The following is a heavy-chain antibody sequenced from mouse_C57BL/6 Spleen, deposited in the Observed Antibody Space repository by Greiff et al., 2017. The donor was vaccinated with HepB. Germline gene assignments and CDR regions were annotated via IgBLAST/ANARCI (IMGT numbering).Heavy chain of an antibody. J-gene: IGHJ4*01. V-gene: IGHV1-55*01. CDR1: GYTFTSYW. Sequence: QVQLQQSGAELVKPGASVKMSCKASGYTFTSYWITWVKQRPGQGLEWIGDIYPGSGSTNYNEKFKSKATLTVDTSSSTAYMQLSSLTSEDSAVYYCAREEEFITTVVAGDYYAMDYWGQGTSVTVSS. D-gene: IGHD1-1*01. CDR2: IYPGSGST. CDR3: AREEEFITTVVAGDYYAMDY.